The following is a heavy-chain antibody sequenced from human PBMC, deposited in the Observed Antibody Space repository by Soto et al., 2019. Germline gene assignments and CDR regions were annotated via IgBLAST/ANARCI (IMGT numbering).Heavy chain of an antibody. Sequence: QVQLVQSGAEVKKPGSSVKVSCTASGGTFSSYAISWVRQAPGQGLEWMGGIIPIFGTANYAQKFQGRVTITADESTSTAYMELSSLRSEDTAVYYCARDLPPPAYCGGDCLYYYYGMDVWGQGTTVTVSS. CDR2: IIPIFGTA. CDR1: GGTFSSYA. CDR3: ARDLPPPAYCGGDCLYYYYGMDV. J-gene: IGHJ6*02. V-gene: IGHV1-69*01. D-gene: IGHD2-21*02.